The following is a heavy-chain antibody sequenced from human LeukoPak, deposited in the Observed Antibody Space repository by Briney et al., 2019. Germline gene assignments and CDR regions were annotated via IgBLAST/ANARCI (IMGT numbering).Heavy chain of an antibody. CDR1: GYSISSGYY. Sequence: KTSETLSLTCAVSGYSISSGYYWGWIRQPPGKRLEWIGSIYHSGSTYYNPSLKSRVTISVDTSKNQFSLKLSSVTAADTAVYYCASGPIVVVPADPYNWFDPWGQGTLVTVSS. J-gene: IGHJ5*02. V-gene: IGHV4-38-2*01. CDR2: IYHSGST. CDR3: ASGPIVVVPADPYNWFDP. D-gene: IGHD2-2*01.